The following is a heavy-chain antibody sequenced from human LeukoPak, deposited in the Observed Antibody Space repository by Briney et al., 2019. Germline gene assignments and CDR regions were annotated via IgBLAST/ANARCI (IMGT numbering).Heavy chain of an antibody. CDR3: AKVSPGGFWSGLTLFDP. CDR1: GGSVSSYY. Sequence: LSLTCTVSGGSVSSYYWSWVRQAPGHGREWVSAISGSDGSTYSDYSLKGRFPISRDNSKTTIYLQMNSLRAEDTAVSYCAKVSPGGFWSGLTLFDPWGQGPLVTVSS. V-gene: IGHV3-23*01. J-gene: IGHJ5*02. D-gene: IGHD3-3*01. CDR2: ISGSDGST.